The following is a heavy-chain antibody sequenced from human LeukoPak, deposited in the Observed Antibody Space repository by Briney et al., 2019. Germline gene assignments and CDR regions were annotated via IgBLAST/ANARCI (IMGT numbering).Heavy chain of an antibody. J-gene: IGHJ4*02. CDR2: IKEDGSER. CDR3: ARGGALLIGY. D-gene: IGHD3-16*01. V-gene: IGHV3-7*03. Sequence: GGSLRLSCAASGFTFSNYWMTWVRQAPGKGLEWVAHIKEDGSERYHVDSVKGRFTISRDNAKDSLYLQINSLRADDTAVYYCARGGALLIGYSGQETLVTASS. CDR1: GFTFSNYW.